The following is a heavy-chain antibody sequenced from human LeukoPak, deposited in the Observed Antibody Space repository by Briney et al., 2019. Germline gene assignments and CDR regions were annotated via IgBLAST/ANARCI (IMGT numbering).Heavy chain of an antibody. CDR2: INPNSGGT. V-gene: IGHV1-2*02. Sequence: AASVKVSCKASGYTFTGYYMHWVRQAPGQGLEWMGWINPNSGGTNYAQKFQGRVTMTRDTSISTAYMELSRLRSDDTAVYYCARDRSSSSDNWFDPWGQGTLVTVSS. J-gene: IGHJ5*02. CDR3: ARDRSSSSDNWFDP. CDR1: GYTFTGYY. D-gene: IGHD6-6*01.